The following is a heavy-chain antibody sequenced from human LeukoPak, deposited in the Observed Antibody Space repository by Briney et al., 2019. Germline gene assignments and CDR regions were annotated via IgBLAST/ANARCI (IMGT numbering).Heavy chain of an antibody. Sequence: GGSLRLSCAASGFTFSSYAMSWVRQAPGKGLEWVSAISGSGGSTYYADSVKGRFTISRDNSKNTLYLQMNSLRAEDTAVCYCAKDIVVVPAAIKKKYAFDIWGQGTMVTVSS. D-gene: IGHD2-2*01. CDR3: AKDIVVVPAAIKKKYAFDI. CDR2: ISGSGGST. CDR1: GFTFSSYA. V-gene: IGHV3-23*01. J-gene: IGHJ3*02.